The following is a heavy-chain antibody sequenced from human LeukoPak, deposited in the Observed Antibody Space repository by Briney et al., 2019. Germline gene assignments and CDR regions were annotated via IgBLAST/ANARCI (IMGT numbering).Heavy chain of an antibody. CDR2: ISGSGGST. D-gene: IGHD3-9*01. V-gene: IGHV3-23*01. CDR3: AKDHEYYDILTGYYQNNWFDP. Sequence: GGSLRLSCAASGFTFSSYAMSWVRQAPGKGLEWVSAISGSGGSTYYADSVKGRFTISRDNSKNTLYLQMNSQRAEDTAVYYCAKDHEYYDILTGYYQNNWFDPWGQGTLVTVSS. CDR1: GFTFSSYA. J-gene: IGHJ5*02.